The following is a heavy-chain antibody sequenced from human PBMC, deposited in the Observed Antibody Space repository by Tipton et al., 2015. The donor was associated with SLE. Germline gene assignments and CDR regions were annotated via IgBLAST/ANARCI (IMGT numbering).Heavy chain of an antibody. V-gene: IGHV4-61*01. CDR2: IYYSGST. D-gene: IGHD6-6*01. CDR1: GGSVSSGSYY. CDR3: ARDLGSSSDAFDI. Sequence: TLSLTCTVSGGSVSSGSYYWSWIRQPPGKGLEWIGYIYYSGSTNYNPSLKSRVTISADTSKNQFSLKLSSVTAADTAVYYCARDLGSSSDAFDIWGQGTMVTVSS. J-gene: IGHJ3*02.